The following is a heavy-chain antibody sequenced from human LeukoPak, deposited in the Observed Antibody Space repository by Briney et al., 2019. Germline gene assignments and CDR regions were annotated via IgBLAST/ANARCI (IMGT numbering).Heavy chain of an antibody. CDR3: ARRTGSSGAFDI. V-gene: IGHV4-59*08. J-gene: IGHJ3*02. D-gene: IGHD1-14*01. Sequence: GSLRLSCAASGFSFSDYDISWVRQAPAKGLEWIGYIYYSGSANYNPSLKSRVTISVDTSKNQFSVKLSSVTAADTAVYYCARRTGSSGAFDIWGQGTMVTVSS. CDR1: GFSFSDYD. CDR2: IYYSGSA.